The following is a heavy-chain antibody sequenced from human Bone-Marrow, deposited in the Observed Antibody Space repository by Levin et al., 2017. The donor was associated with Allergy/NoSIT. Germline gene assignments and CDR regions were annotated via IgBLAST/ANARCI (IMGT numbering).Heavy chain of an antibody. CDR2: IYSDDTT. V-gene: IGHV3-53*01. Sequence: GESLKISCAASGFTVRRKDMSWVRQIPGKGLEGVAVIYSDDTTYYPDSVKGRFTISRDNSENTLYLEMDDLRAEDTAVYYCARDLGPSGYWYFDLWGRGTLVTVSS. CDR1: GFTVRRKD. J-gene: IGHJ2*01. D-gene: IGHD2-15*01. CDR3: ARDLGPSGYWYFDL.